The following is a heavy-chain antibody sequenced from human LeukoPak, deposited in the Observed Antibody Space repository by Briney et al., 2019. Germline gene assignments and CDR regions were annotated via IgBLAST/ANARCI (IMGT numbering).Heavy chain of an antibody. V-gene: IGHV3-53*01. CDR2: IYSGGGT. D-gene: IGHD4-17*01. CDR3: GKLRGGDYGDLGFDY. CDR1: GFTVSSNY. Sequence: GGSLRLSCAASGFTVSSNYMSWVRQAPGKGLEWVSVIYSGGGTYYADSVKGRFSISRDNSKNTLYLQMNSLRAEDTAVYYCGKLRGGDYGDLGFDYWGQGTLVTVSS. J-gene: IGHJ4*02.